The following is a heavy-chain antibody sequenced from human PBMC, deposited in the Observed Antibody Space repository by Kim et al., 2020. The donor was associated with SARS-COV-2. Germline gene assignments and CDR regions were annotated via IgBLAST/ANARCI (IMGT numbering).Heavy chain of an antibody. J-gene: IGHJ5*02. CDR3: ARDRSSVKPNWFDP. Sequence: ASVKVSCKASGYTFTSYGISWVRQAPGQGLEWMGWISAYNGNTNYAQKLQGRVTMTTDTSTSTAYMELRSLRSDDTAVYYCARDRSSVKPNWFDPWGQGTLVTVSS. CDR1: GYTFTSYG. D-gene: IGHD3-22*01. CDR2: ISAYNGNT. V-gene: IGHV1-18*01.